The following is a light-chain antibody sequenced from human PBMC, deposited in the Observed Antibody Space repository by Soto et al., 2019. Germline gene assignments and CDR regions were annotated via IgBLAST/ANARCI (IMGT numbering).Light chain of an antibody. CDR3: MQGTHWPRT. Sequence: DVVMTQSPLSLPVTLGQPASISCRSSQSLVYSDGNTYLNWFQQRPGQSPRRLIYKVSNRDSGVPDRVSGSGSGTDFPLKISRVEAEDVGVYYCMQGTHWPRTFGQGTKLEIK. CDR2: KVS. CDR1: QSLVYSDGNTY. J-gene: IGKJ2*01. V-gene: IGKV2-30*01.